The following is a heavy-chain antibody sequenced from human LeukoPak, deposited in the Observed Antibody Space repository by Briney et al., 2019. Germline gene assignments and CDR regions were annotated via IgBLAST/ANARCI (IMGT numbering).Heavy chain of an antibody. J-gene: IGHJ4*02. CDR2: MHYRGSI. V-gene: IGHV4-59*01. D-gene: IGHD2-15*01. CDR1: GVSISSYY. CDR3: ARLDCSGGRCWGVDY. Sequence: SETLSLTCSVSGVSISSYYWGWIRQPPGKGLEWIGYMHYRGSINYNPSLKSRVSMSVDTSKNQFSLKLRSVTAAVTAVYYCARLDCSGGRCWGVDYWGQGTLVTVSS.